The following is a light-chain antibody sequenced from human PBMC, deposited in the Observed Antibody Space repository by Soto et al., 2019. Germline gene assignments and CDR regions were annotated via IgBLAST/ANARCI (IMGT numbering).Light chain of an antibody. CDR2: DVS. Sequence: QSALTQPASVSGSPGQSITISCTGTSNDVGGYNYVSWYQHHPGKAPKLMIYDVSNRPSGVSNRFSGSKSGNTASLTISGLQAEDEGYYYCTSYTTSNIPVFGGGTKVTVL. V-gene: IGLV2-14*03. CDR1: SNDVGGYNY. CDR3: TSYTTSNIPV. J-gene: IGLJ2*01.